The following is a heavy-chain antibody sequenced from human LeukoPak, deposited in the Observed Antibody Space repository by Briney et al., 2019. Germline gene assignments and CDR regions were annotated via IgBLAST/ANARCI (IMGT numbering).Heavy chain of an antibody. CDR1: GYTVTELS. V-gene: IGHV1-24*01. Sequence: GASVKVSCKVSGYTVTELSMHWVRQSPGKGLEWMGGFHPEDGETIYAQKFQGRVTMTEDTSTDTAYMELSSLRSEDTAVYYCATLAPGYSYGSNWFDPWGQGTLVTVSS. D-gene: IGHD5-18*01. CDR2: FHPEDGET. CDR3: ATLAPGYSYGSNWFDP. J-gene: IGHJ5*02.